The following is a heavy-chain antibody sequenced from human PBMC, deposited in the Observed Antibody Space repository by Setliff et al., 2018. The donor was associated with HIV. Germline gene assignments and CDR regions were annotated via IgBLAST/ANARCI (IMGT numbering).Heavy chain of an antibody. CDR1: SGSISSYY. CDR3: ARDRYYYDSSGYSGAFDI. D-gene: IGHD3-22*01. V-gene: IGHV4-59*01. CDR2: IYYSGST. J-gene: IGHJ3*02. Sequence: ETLSLTCTVSSGSISSYYWTWIRQPPGKGLEWIGYIYYSGSTNYNPSLKSRVTISVDTSENQFSLKLSSVTAADTAVYYCARDRYYYDSSGYSGAFDIWGQGTMVTVSS.